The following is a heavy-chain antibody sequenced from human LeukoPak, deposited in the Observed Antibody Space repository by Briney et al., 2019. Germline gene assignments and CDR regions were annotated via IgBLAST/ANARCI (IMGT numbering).Heavy chain of an antibody. CDR1: GYTLTELS. V-gene: IGHV1-24*01. CDR2: FDPEDGET. Sequence: GASVKVSCKVSGYTLTELSMHWVRQAPGKGLEWMGGFDPEDGETIYAQKFQGRVTMTEDTSTDTAYMELSSLRSEDTAVCYCATDPLGFGEPSGRFDYWGQGTLVTVSS. CDR3: ATDPLGFGEPSGRFDY. J-gene: IGHJ4*02. D-gene: IGHD3-10*01.